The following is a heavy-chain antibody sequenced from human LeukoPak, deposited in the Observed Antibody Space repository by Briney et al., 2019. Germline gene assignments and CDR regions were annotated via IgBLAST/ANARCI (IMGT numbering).Heavy chain of an antibody. V-gene: IGHV1-18*01. CDR1: GYTFTSYG. CDR3: ARDLGYYGSGSYYLDY. Sequence: EASVKVSCKASGYTFTSYGISWVRQAPGQGLEWMGWISAYNGNTNYAQKLQGRVTMTTDTSTSTAYMELRSLRSGDTAVYYCARDLGYYGSGSYYLDYWGQGTLVTVSS. CDR2: ISAYNGNT. D-gene: IGHD3-10*01. J-gene: IGHJ4*02.